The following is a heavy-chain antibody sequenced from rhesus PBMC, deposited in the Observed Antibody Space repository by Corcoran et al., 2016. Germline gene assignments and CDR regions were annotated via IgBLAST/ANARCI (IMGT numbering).Heavy chain of an antibody. V-gene: IGHV4-160*01. CDR2: IRSGVST. CDR1: GGSISSNY. CDR3: ARPIEDDYGYYYFDY. D-gene: IGHD3-9*01. J-gene: IGHJ4*01. Sequence: QVQLQQWGEGLVKPSETLSLTCAVYGGSISSNYWSWIRQPPGKGLEWIGRIRSGVSTNYNPSLNSRFTISIDTSKNQFSLERSSVTAADTAVYYCARPIEDDYGYYYFDYWGQGVLVTVSS.